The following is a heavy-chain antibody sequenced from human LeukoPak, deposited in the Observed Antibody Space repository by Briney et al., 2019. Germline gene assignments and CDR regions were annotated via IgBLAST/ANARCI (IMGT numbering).Heavy chain of an antibody. CDR2: ISSSGRTT. D-gene: IGHD6-19*01. CDR3: AKDMEQWLIKHEVDY. CDR1: GFTFSNYN. J-gene: IGHJ4*02. V-gene: IGHV3-48*02. Sequence: PGGSLRLSCAASGFTFSNYNMNWVRQAPGKGLEWISYISSSGRTTNYADSVKGRFTISRDNAKNSLYLQMNSLKDGDTAVYYCAKDMEQWLIKHEVDYWGQGTLVTVSS.